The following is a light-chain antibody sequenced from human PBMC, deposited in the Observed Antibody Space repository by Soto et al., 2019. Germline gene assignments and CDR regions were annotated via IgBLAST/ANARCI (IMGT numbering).Light chain of an antibody. V-gene: IGLV1-44*01. Sequence: QAVVTQSPSASGTPGQRVTISCSGSSSNIGSNSVNWFQQFPGAAPKVLIYYNNRRPSGVPDRFSGSKSGTSASLAISGLQSEDEADYYCAAWDDSLNGVIFGGGTKLTVL. CDR2: YNN. CDR1: SSNIGSNS. J-gene: IGLJ2*01. CDR3: AAWDDSLNGVI.